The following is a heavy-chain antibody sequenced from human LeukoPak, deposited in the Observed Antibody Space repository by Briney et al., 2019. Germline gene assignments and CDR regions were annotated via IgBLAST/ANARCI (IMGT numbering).Heavy chain of an antibody. Sequence: PSETLSLTCTVSGGSISSGDYYWSWIRQPPGKGLEWIGYIYCSGSTYYNPSLKSRVTISVDTSKNQFSLKLSSVTAADTAVYYCARDPLGYCSGGSCYLRGQGTLVTVSS. D-gene: IGHD2-15*01. CDR1: GGSISSGDYY. CDR2: IYCSGST. V-gene: IGHV4-30-4*01. J-gene: IGHJ1*01. CDR3: ARDPLGYCSGGSCYL.